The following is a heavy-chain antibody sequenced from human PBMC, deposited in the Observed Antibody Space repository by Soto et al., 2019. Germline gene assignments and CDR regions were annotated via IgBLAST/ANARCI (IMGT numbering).Heavy chain of an antibody. CDR1: GGSISSYY. V-gene: IGHV4-59*01. CDR3: ARGPMILKTLYFDY. D-gene: IGHD3-22*01. Sequence: SDTLSLTCTVSGGSISSYYWSWIRQPPGKGLEWIGYIYYSGSTNYNPSLKSRVTISVDTSKNQFSLKLSSVTAADTAVYYCARGPMILKTLYFDYWGQGTLVTVSS. J-gene: IGHJ4*02. CDR2: IYYSGST.